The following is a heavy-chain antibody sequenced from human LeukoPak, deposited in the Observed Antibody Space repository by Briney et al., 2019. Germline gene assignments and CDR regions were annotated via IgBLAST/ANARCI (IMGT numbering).Heavy chain of an antibody. Sequence: ASVKVSCKVSGYTFTSYGISWVRQAPGQGLEWMGWISAYNGNTNYAQKLQGRVTMTTDTSTSTAYMELRRLRSDDTGVYYCARDNYYDSSGYYFGAFDIWGQGTMVTVSS. D-gene: IGHD3-22*01. V-gene: IGHV1-18*01. CDR2: ISAYNGNT. CDR3: ARDNYYDSSGYYFGAFDI. J-gene: IGHJ3*02. CDR1: GYTFTSYG.